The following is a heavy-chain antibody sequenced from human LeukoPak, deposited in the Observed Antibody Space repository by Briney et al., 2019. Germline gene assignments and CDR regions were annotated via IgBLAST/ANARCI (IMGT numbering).Heavy chain of an antibody. J-gene: IGHJ4*02. CDR1: GFSFSTYW. CDR3: AKDHGYSGYDLGGFGFDY. D-gene: IGHD5-12*01. CDR2: IKEDETEK. Sequence: PGGSLRLSCAASGFSFSTYWMTWVRQAPGKGLEWVANIKEDETEKYYVDSVKGRFTISRDNSKNTLYLQMNSLRAEDTAVYYCAKDHGYSGYDLGGFGFDYWGQGTLVTVSS. V-gene: IGHV3-7*01.